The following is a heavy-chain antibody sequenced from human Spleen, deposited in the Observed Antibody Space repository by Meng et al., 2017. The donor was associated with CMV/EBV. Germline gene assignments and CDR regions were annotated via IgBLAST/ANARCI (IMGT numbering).Heavy chain of an antibody. CDR3: ARDTYDFWSGYTTYYYYGMDV. CDR1: GFTVSSNY. Sequence: GESLKISCAASGFTVSSNYMSWVRQAPGKGLEWVSVIYSGGSTYYADSVKGRFTISRDNSKNTLYLQMNSLRAEDTAVYYCARDTYDFWSGYTTYYYYGMDVWGQGTTVTVSS. D-gene: IGHD3-3*01. CDR2: IYSGGST. J-gene: IGHJ6*02. V-gene: IGHV3-53*01.